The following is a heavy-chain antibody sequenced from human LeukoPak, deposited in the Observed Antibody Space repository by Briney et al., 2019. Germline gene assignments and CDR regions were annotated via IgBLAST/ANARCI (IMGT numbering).Heavy chain of an antibody. V-gene: IGHV4-30-2*01. Sequence: SETLSLTCAVSGGSISSGGYSWSWIRQPPGKGLEWIGEINHSGSTNYNPSLKSRVTISVDTSKNQFSLKLSSVTAADTAVYYCARSPSTRILGYQLLPNWYFDLWGRGTLVTVSS. J-gene: IGHJ2*01. CDR1: GGSISSGGYS. CDR3: ARSPSTRILGYQLLPNWYFDL. D-gene: IGHD2-2*01. CDR2: INHSGST.